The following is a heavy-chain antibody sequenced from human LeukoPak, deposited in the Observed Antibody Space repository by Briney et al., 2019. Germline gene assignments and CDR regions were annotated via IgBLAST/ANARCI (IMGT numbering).Heavy chain of an antibody. V-gene: IGHV3-74*01. CDR2: INSDGSST. CDR1: GFTFSSYW. Sequence: GGSLRLSCAASGFTFSSYWMHWVRQAPGKGLVWVSRINSDGSSTSYADSVKGRFIISRDNAKNTLYLQMNSLRAEDTAVYYCARDPGGSGWYRDDAFDIWGQGTMDTVSS. D-gene: IGHD6-19*01. J-gene: IGHJ3*02. CDR3: ARDPGGSGWYRDDAFDI.